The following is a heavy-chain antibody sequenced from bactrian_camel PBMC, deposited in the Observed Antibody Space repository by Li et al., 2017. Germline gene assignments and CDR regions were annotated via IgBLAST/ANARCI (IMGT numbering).Heavy chain of an antibody. D-gene: IGHD1*01. Sequence: VASGDTIYYNCLGWFRQTPGKGREGVATINIGGGKTYYADSVKGRFTISGTIVMNTLYLQMDKVNPEDYAMYYCAAAPPHMFWQRRCDLTSSEYKFWGQGTQVTVS. J-gene: IGHJ4*01. CDR1: GDTIYYNC. V-gene: IGHV3S28*01. CDR3: AAAPPHMFWQRRCDLTSSEYKF. CDR2: INIGGGKT.